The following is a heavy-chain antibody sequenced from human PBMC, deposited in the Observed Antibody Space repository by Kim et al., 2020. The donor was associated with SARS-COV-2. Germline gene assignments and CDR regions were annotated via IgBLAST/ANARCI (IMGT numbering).Heavy chain of an antibody. CDR3: ANSGSYFSVNLFDY. CDR2: IYYSGST. V-gene: IGHV4-39*01. CDR1: GGSISSSSYY. Sequence: SETLSLTCTVSGGSISSSSYYWGWIRQPPGKGLEWIGSIYYSGSTYYNPSLKSRVTISVDTSKNQFSLKLSSVTAADTAVYYCANSGSYFSVNLFDYWGQGTLVTVSS. J-gene: IGHJ4*02. D-gene: IGHD1-26*01.